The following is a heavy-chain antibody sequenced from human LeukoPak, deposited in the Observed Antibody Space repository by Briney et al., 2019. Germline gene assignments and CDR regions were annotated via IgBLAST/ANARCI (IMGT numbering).Heavy chain of an antibody. V-gene: IGHV4-30-2*01. J-gene: IGHJ4*02. CDR1: GGSISSNDYY. CDR2: IYHSGST. D-gene: IGHD3-10*01. CDR3: ARAQGTRDY. Sequence: SETLSLTCNVSGGSISSNDYYWSWIRQPPGKGLEWIGYIYHSGSTYYNPSLKSRVTISVDRSKNQFSLKLSSVTAADTAVYYCARAQGTRDYWGQGTLVTVSS.